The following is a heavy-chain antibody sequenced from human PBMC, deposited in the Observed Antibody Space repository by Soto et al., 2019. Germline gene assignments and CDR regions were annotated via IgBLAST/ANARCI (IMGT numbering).Heavy chain of an antibody. Sequence: PGGSLRLSCAASGFTFSSYAMSWVRQAPGKGLEWVSAISGSGGSTYYADSVKGRFTISRDNSKNTLYLQMNSLRAEDTAVYYCAKSGRGYSYGYCFDYWGQGTLVTVSS. CDR2: ISGSGGST. CDR1: GFTFSSYA. CDR3: AKSGRGYSYGYCFDY. J-gene: IGHJ4*02. D-gene: IGHD5-18*01. V-gene: IGHV3-23*01.